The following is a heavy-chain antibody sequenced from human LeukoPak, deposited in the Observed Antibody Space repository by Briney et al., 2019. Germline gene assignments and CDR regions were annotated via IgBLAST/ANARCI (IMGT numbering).Heavy chain of an antibody. V-gene: IGHV3-53*04. CDR3: ASYDSRPGGVDY. CDR2: VYSSGST. J-gene: IGHJ4*02. D-gene: IGHD3-22*01. Sequence: GGSLRLSCAASGFTVSSNYMSWVRQAPGKGLEWVSVVYSSGSTYYADSVKGRFTTSRHNSKNTLYLQMNSLRAEDTAVYYCASYDSRPGGVDYWGQGTLVTVPS. CDR1: GFTVSSNY.